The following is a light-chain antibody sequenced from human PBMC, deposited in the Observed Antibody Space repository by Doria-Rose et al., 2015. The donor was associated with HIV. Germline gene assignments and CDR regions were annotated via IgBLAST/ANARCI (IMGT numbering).Light chain of an antibody. CDR2: AAS. J-gene: IGKJ2*01. Sequence: DIQMTQSPSSLSASVGDRVTITCRSSQSIDTYLNWYQQKPGEARKVLIYAASTLHRGFPLRFSGSGSGTDFTLTIARLQPEDFAIYRCKQSDGTPDTYGQGTKAESK. CDR1: QSIDTY. CDR3: KQSDGTPDT. V-gene: IGKV1-39*01.